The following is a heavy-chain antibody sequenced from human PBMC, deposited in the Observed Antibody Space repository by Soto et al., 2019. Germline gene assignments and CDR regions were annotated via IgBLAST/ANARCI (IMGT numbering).Heavy chain of an antibody. D-gene: IGHD3-10*01. CDR2: IIPIFGTA. J-gene: IGHJ5*02. V-gene: IGHV1-69*13. CDR3: AREAGNTMVRGVIITSYNWFDP. CDR1: GGTFSSYA. Sequence: GASVKVSCKASGGTFSSYAISWVRQAPGQGLEWMGGIIPIFGTANYAQKFQGRVTITADESTSTAYMELSSLRSEDTAVYYCAREAGNTMVRGVIITSYNWFDPWGQGTLVTVSS.